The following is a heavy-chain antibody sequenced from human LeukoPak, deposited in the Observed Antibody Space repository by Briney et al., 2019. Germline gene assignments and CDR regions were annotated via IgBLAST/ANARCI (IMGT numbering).Heavy chain of an antibody. CDR1: GGSISSYY. V-gene: IGHV4-59*08. Sequence: PSETLSLTCTVSGGSISSYYWSWIRQPPGKGLEWIGYIYYSGSTNYNPSLKSRVTISVDTSKNQFSLKLSSVTAAYTDVYYCARITMVRGVIYYYYYGMDVWGQGTTVTVSS. CDR3: ARITMVRGVIYYYYYGMDV. J-gene: IGHJ6*02. D-gene: IGHD3-10*01. CDR2: IYYSGST.